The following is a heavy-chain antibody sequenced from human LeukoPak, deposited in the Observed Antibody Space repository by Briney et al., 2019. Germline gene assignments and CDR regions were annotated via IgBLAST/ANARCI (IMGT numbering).Heavy chain of an antibody. CDR2: IDQDGSVI. CDR3: ARARGVFDY. J-gene: IGHJ4*02. Sequence: GGSLRLSCAASGFIFSGYWMTWVRQAQGKGLEWVANIDQDGSVIYYVDSVKGRFTISRDNAKNSLFLQMNSLRAEDTAVYYCARARGVFDYWGQGTLVTVSS. V-gene: IGHV3-7*03. CDR1: GFIFSGYW.